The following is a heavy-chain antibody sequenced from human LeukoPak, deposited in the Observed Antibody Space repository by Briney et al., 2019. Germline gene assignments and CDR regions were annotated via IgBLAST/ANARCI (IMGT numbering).Heavy chain of an antibody. D-gene: IGHD5-18*01. CDR3: AREVSSTAIINY. CDR2: IYYSGST. V-gene: IGHV4-39*02. Sequence: GWGRQAPGKGLEWIGSIYYSGSTYYNPSLKSRVTISVDTSKNQFSLKLSSVTAADTAVYYCAREVSSTAIINYWGQGTLVTVSS. J-gene: IGHJ4*02.